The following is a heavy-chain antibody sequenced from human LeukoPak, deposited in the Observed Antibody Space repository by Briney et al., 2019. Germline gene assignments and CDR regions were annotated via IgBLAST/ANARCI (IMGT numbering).Heavy chain of an antibody. CDR2: IYHSGST. Sequence: SGTLSLTCAVSGGSISSNNWWSWVRQPPGKGLEWIGEIYHSGSTDYNPSLESRVTISVDKSKNQFSLKLSSVTAADTAVYYCARSYYDILTGYYLAFDIWGQGTMVTVSS. J-gene: IGHJ3*02. CDR1: GGSISSNNW. CDR3: ARSYYDILTGYYLAFDI. V-gene: IGHV4-4*02. D-gene: IGHD3-9*01.